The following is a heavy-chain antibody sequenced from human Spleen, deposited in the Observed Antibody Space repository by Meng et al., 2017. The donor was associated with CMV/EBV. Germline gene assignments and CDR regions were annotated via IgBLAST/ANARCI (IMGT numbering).Heavy chain of an antibody. J-gene: IGHJ4*02. CDR1: GFTFSSYA. Sequence: CAASGFTFSSYAMHWVRQAPGKGLEYVSAISSNGGKTYYADSVKGRFTVSRDNSKNTLYLQMGNLRAEDMTVYYCARGKKSYDGCPDYWGQGTLVTVSS. CDR2: ISSNGGKT. D-gene: IGHD3-22*01. V-gene: IGHV3-64*02. CDR3: ARGKKSYDGCPDY.